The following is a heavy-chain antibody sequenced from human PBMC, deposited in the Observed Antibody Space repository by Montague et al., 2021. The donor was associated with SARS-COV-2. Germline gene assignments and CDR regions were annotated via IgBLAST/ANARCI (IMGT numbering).Heavy chain of an antibody. Sequence: SETLSLTCTVSGGSISSSSYYWGWIRQPPGKGLEWIGSIYYSGTTYYNPSLKSRVTISVDTSKNQFSLKLSSVTAADTAVYYCARHVRSLMVRGVIPAYYYYGMGVWGQGTTVTVSS. CDR2: IYYSGTT. D-gene: IGHD3-10*01. CDR3: ARHVRSLMVRGVIPAYYYYGMGV. CDR1: GGSISSSSYY. J-gene: IGHJ6*02. V-gene: IGHV4-39*01.